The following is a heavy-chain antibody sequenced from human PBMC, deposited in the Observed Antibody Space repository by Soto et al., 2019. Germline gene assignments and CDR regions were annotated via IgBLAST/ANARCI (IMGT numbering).Heavy chain of an antibody. CDR1: GFTFSSYW. J-gene: IGHJ6*03. D-gene: IGHD4-17*01. CDR3: ARAPGYGDPDYYYYYMDV. CDR2: IKQDGSEK. V-gene: IGHV3-7*01. Sequence: GGSLRLSCAASGFTFSSYWMSWVRQAPGKGLEWVANIKQDGSEKYYVDSVKGRFTISRDNAKNSLYLQMNSLRAEDTAVYYCARAPGYGDPDYYYYYMDVWGKGTTVTVS.